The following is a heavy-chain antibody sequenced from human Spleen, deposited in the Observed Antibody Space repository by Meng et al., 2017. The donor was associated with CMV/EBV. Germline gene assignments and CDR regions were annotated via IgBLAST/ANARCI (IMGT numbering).Heavy chain of an antibody. CDR1: GFTFSDYY. Sequence: GESLKISCAASGFTFSDYYMNWIRQAPGKGLEWVSYISSSGSTIYYADSVKGRFAVSRDNVKNALYMQMNSLRAEDTALYYCARSGDPLYYDFWSGEVNYYYGLDVWSQGTTVTVSS. D-gene: IGHD3-3*01. J-gene: IGHJ6*02. CDR3: ARSGDPLYYDFWSGEVNYYYGLDV. CDR2: ISSSGSTI. V-gene: IGHV3-11*01.